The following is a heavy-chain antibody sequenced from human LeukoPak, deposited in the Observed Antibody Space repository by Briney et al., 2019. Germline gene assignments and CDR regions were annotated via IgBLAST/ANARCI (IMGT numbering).Heavy chain of an antibody. J-gene: IGHJ6*02. Sequence: SETLSLTCTVSGGSISSGSYYWSWIRQPAGKGLEWIGRIYTSGSTNYNPSLKSRATISVDTSKNQFPLKLSSVTAADTAVYYCARVVTIFGVGGMDVWGQGTTVTVSS. CDR1: GGSISSGSYY. CDR3: ARVVTIFGVGGMDV. V-gene: IGHV4-61*02. D-gene: IGHD3-3*01. CDR2: IYTSGST.